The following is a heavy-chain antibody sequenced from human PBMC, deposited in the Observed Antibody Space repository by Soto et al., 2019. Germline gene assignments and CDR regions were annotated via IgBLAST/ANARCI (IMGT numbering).Heavy chain of an antibody. J-gene: IGHJ4*02. CDR3: ARDDTTGLFDF. CDR1: PGSMRTYY. Sequence: ETLSLTCSVSPGSMRTYYWTWIRQSPGKGLEWIGQISHTGRTKYNPSLESRVTISVDTSRKQFSLKLSSVTAADTALYYCARDDTTGLFDFWGQGTLVTVSS. V-gene: IGHV4-59*01. CDR2: ISHTGRT. D-gene: IGHD4-17*01.